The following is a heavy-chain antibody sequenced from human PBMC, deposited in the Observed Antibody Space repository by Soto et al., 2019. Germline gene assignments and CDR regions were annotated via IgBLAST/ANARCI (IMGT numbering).Heavy chain of an antibody. Sequence: SETLSLTCAVYGGSFSGYYWSWIRQPPGKGLEWIGEINHSGSTNYNPSLKSRVTISVDTSKNQFSLKLSSVTAADTAVYYCARGRRYYDFWSGGPKFDYWGQGTLVTVSS. CDR1: GGSFSGYY. CDR2: INHSGST. CDR3: ARGRRYYDFWSGGPKFDY. D-gene: IGHD3-3*01. J-gene: IGHJ4*02. V-gene: IGHV4-34*01.